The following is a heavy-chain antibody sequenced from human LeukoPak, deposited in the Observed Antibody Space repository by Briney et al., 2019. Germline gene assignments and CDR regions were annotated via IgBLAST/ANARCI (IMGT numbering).Heavy chain of an antibody. J-gene: IGHJ6*03. CDR3: ARGPRYDSSGYLHYYYYMDV. CDR2: IYYSGST. D-gene: IGHD3-22*01. Sequence: SETLSLTXTVSGGSISSYYWSWIRQPPGKGLEWVGYIYYSGSTNYNPSLKSRVTISVDTSKNQFSPKLSSVTAADTAVYYCARGPRYDSSGYLHYYYYMDVWGKGTTVTVSS. CDR1: GGSISSYY. V-gene: IGHV4-59*01.